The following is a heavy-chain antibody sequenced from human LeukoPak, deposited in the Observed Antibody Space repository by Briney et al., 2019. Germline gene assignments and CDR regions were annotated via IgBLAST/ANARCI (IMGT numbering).Heavy chain of an antibody. V-gene: IGHV3-23*01. CDR2: IYENGGTT. CDR1: GFTFRSHA. CDR3: AKDPLYSSGWYGYNWFDP. Sequence: GGSLRLSCVGSGFTFRSHAMSWVRQAPEKGLEFVSGIYENGGTTYYADSVKGRFTISRDNSKNTLYLQMNSLRAEDTAVYYCAKDPLYSSGWYGYNWFDPWGQGTLVTVSS. J-gene: IGHJ5*02. D-gene: IGHD6-19*01.